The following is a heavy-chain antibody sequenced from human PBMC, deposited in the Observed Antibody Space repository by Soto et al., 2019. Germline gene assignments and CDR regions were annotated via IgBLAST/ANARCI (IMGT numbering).Heavy chain of an antibody. CDR3: ARESEDLTSNFDY. J-gene: IGHJ4*02. CDR2: ISWNGGSR. CDR1: GFTFNDHS. V-gene: IGHV3-9*01. Sequence: EVQLVESGGGLVQPGRSLRLSCAASGFTFNDHSMHWVRQAPGKGLEWVSGISWNGGSRGYADSVQGRFTISRDNAKNSLYLEMNSLRAEDTAVYYCARESEDLTSNFDYWGQGTLVTVSS.